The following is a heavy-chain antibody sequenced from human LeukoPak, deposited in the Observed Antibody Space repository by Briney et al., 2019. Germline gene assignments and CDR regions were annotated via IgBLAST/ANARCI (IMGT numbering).Heavy chain of an antibody. CDR3: ARVDYSNDFDI. CDR2: MNPNSGKT. Sequence: ASVKVSCKTSGYTFTNYYLHWVRQATGQGLEWMGWMNPNSGKTGNAQKFQGRVTISWNTSISTAYMELSSLGPEDTAVYFCARVDYSNDFDIWGQGTMVTVSS. V-gene: IGHV1-8*03. CDR1: GYTFTNYY. D-gene: IGHD4-11*01. J-gene: IGHJ3*02.